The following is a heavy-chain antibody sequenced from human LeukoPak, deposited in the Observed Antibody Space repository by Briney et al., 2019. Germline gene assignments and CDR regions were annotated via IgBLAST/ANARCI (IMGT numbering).Heavy chain of an antibody. V-gene: IGHV4-4*07. CDR1: GGSISSYY. CDR3: ARDQRGWRFSWFDP. D-gene: IGHD6-19*01. J-gene: IGHJ5*02. Sequence: SETLSLTCTVSGGSISSYYWSWIRQPAGKGLEWIGRIYTSGSTNYNPSLKSRVTMSVGTSKNQFSLKLSSVTAADTAVYYCARDQRGWRFSWFDPWGQGTLVTVSS. CDR2: IYTSGST.